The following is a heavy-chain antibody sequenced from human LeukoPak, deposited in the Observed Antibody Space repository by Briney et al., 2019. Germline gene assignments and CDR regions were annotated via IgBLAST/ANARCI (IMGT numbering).Heavy chain of an antibody. CDR3: AKDKSVATIFFAIAHDAFDI. V-gene: IGHV3-30*02. J-gene: IGHJ3*02. Sequence: GGSLRLSCAASGFTFSSYGMHWVRQAPGKGLEWVAFIRYDGSNKYYADSVKGRFTISRDNSKNTLYLQMNSLRAEDTAVYYCAKDKSVATIFFAIAHDAFDIWGQGTMVTVSS. CDR1: GFTFSSYG. D-gene: IGHD5-12*01. CDR2: IRYDGSNK.